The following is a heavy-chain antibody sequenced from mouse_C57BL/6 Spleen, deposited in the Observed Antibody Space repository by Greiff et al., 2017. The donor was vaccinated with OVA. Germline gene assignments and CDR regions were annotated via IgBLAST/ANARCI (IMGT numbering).Heavy chain of an antibody. V-gene: IGHV2-9-1*01. CDR2: IWTGGGT. CDR3: ARFLYGSSPYYAMDY. D-gene: IGHD1-1*01. CDR1: GFSLTSYA. Sequence: VMLVESGPGLVAPSQRLSITCTVSGFSLTSYAISWVRQPPGKGLEWLGVIWTGGGTNYNSALKSRLSISKDNSKSQVFLKMNSLQTDDTARYYCARFLYGSSPYYAMDYWGQGTSVTVSS. J-gene: IGHJ4*01.